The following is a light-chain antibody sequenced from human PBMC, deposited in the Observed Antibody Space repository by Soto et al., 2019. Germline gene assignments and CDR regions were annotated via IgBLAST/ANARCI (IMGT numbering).Light chain of an antibody. J-gene: IGKJ4*01. Sequence: EIVMTQSPATLSVSPGETATLSCRASQSVGSAVAWYQHKPGQAPRLLIVAASMRATGVPGRFSGGGSGTEFTLTISSLQSEDFAVSYCQQYKNWPPLTFGGGTTVEIK. CDR1: QSVGSA. CDR3: QQYKNWPPLT. V-gene: IGKV3-15*01. CDR2: AAS.